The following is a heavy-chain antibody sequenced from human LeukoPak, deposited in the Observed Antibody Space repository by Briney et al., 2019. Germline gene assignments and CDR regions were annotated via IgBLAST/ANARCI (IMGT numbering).Heavy chain of an antibody. V-gene: IGHV3-30-3*01. D-gene: IGHD2-21*02. Sequence: PGRSLRLSCAASGFTFSSYAMHWVRQAPGKGLEWVAVISYDGSNKYYADSVKGRFTISRDNSKNTLYLQMNSLRAEDTAVYYCARGGGQETMTAEYFQHWGQGTLVTVSS. CDR1: GFTFSSYA. CDR3: ARGGGQETMTAEYFQH. CDR2: ISYDGSNK. J-gene: IGHJ1*01.